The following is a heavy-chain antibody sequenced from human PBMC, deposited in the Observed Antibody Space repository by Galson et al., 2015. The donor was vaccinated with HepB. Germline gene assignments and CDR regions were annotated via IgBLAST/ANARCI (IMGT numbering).Heavy chain of an antibody. CDR1: GFSFTSYG. CDR2: IWYDGSDK. J-gene: IGHJ5*02. D-gene: IGHD3-3*01. Sequence: LRLSCAASGFSFTSYGMHWVRQAPGKGLEWVAGIWYDGSDKYYGDSVKGRFTISRDNAKNSLYLQMNSLRAEDTAVYYCARGHYDFWSGYYNWFDPWGQGTLVTASS. V-gene: IGHV3-33*03. CDR3: ARGHYDFWSGYYNWFDP.